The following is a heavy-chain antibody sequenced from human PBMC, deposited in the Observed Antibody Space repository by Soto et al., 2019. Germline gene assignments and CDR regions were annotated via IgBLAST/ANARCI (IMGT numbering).Heavy chain of an antibody. V-gene: IGHV3-9*01. CDR3: AKDKNTVRGVIQFQH. Sequence: EVQLVESGGGLVQPGRSLRLSCAASGFTFDDYAMHWVRQAPGKGLEWVSGISWNSGSIGYADSVKGRFTISRDNAKNSLYLQMNSQRAEDTALYYCAKDKNTVRGVIQFQHWGQGTLVTVSS. CDR2: ISWNSGSI. J-gene: IGHJ1*01. CDR1: GFTFDDYA. D-gene: IGHD3-10*01.